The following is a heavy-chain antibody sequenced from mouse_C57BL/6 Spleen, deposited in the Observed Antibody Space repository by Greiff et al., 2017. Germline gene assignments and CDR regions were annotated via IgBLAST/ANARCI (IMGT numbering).Heavy chain of an antibody. V-gene: IGHV1-53*01. J-gene: IGHJ2*01. Sequence: QVQLKQSGTELVKPGASVKLSCKASGYTFTSYWMHWVKQRPGQGLEWIGNINPSNGGTNYNEKFKSKATLTVDNSSSTAYMQLSSLTSEDSAVYYCARRRHSNYDRYYFDYWGQGTTLTVSS. CDR2: INPSNGGT. D-gene: IGHD2-5*01. CDR3: ARRRHSNYDRYYFDY. CDR1: GYTFTSYW.